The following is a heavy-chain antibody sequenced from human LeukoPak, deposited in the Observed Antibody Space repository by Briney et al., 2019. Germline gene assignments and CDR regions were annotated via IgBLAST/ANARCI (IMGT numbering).Heavy chain of an antibody. CDR2: LYYSGST. Sequence: SETLSLTCTVSGGSISSSIYYWGWIRQPPGKGLEWIGNLYYSGSTYYNPSLKSRVTISVDTSKNQFSLKLNSVTAADTAVYYCARAHQLAFDIWGQGTMVTVSS. J-gene: IGHJ3*02. V-gene: IGHV4-39*07. CDR3: ARAHQLAFDI. D-gene: IGHD2-2*01. CDR1: GGSISSSIYY.